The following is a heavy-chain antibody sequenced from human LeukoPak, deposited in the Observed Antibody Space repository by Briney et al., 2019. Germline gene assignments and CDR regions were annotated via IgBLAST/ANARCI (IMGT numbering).Heavy chain of an antibody. CDR3: ARGWVYYDSSGYYTYYFDY. V-gene: IGHV4-61*02. D-gene: IGHD3-22*01. J-gene: IGHJ4*02. CDR2: IYTSGST. Sequence: PSETLSLTCTVSGGSISSGSYYWSWIRQPAGKGLEWIGRIYTSGSTNYNPSLKSRVTISVDTSKNQFSLKLSSVTAADTAVYYCARGWVYYDSSGYYTYYFDYWGQGTPVTVSS. CDR1: GGSISSGSYY.